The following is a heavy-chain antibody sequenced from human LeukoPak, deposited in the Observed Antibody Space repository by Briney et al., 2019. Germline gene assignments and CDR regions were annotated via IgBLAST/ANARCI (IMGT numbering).Heavy chain of an antibody. Sequence: ASVKVSCTASGYTFTSYGISWVRQAPGQGLEWMGWISTYDGNTNYAQKFQGRVTLTTDTSTSTAYMELRSLRSDDTAVYYCARTCRGASCYQIYWGQGTLVTVSS. J-gene: IGHJ4*02. CDR3: ARTCRGASCYQIY. V-gene: IGHV1-18*01. CDR1: GYTFTSYG. CDR2: ISTYDGNT. D-gene: IGHD2-2*01.